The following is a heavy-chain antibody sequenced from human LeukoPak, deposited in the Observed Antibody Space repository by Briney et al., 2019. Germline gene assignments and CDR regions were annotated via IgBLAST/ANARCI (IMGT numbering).Heavy chain of an antibody. CDR1: GVSISSYY. V-gene: IGHV4-59*01. D-gene: IGHD6-13*01. CDR3: VRAPWDAAAQFQH. Sequence: SETLSLTCSVSGVSISSYYWSWIRQPPGKGLEWIGYIHYSGSTNYNPSLKSRVTIAVDTSKNQFSLKLTSVTAADTAVYYCVRAPWDAAAQFQHWGQGTLVTVSS. CDR2: IHYSGST. J-gene: IGHJ1*01.